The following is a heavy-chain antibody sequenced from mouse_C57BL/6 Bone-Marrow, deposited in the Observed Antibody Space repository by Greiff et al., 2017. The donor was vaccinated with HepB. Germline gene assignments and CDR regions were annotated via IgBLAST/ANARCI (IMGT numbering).Heavy chain of an antibody. J-gene: IGHJ1*03. Sequence: EVQVVESGGGLVQPGGSLKRSCAASGFTFSDYGMAWVRQAPRKGPEWVAFISNLAYSIYYADTVTGRFTISRENAKNTLYLEMSSLRSEDTAMYYCARPSGVHWYFDVWGTGTTVTVSS. CDR1: GFTFSDYG. CDR2: ISNLAYSI. V-gene: IGHV5-15*01. D-gene: IGHD4-1*01. CDR3: ARPSGVHWYFDV.